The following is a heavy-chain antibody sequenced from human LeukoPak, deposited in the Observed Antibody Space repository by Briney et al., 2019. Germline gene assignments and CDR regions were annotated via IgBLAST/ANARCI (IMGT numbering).Heavy chain of an antibody. J-gene: IGHJ4*02. D-gene: IGHD2/OR15-2a*01. CDR3: ARTNTVYGDFDY. CDR2: IFPDGRT. Sequence: PGGSLRLSCAASGLTVTDNYVSWVRQAPGKGLEWVSVIFPDGRTYHADSVKGRFTISRDRPKNTLLLQMNSLRADDTALYHCARTNTVYGDFDYWGQGILVTVSS. CDR1: GLTVTDNY. V-gene: IGHV3-53*01.